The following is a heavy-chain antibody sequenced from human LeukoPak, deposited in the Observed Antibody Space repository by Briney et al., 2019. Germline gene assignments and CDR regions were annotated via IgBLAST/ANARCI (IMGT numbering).Heavy chain of an antibody. V-gene: IGHV1-69*06. CDR2: IIPIFGTA. Sequence: SVKLSCKASGYTFTSYGISWVRQAPGQGLEWMAGIIPIFGTANYAQKFQGRVTITADKSTSTGYMELSSLTSEDTAVYYCARDPGNIGYCSGGSCYSAGNNWFDPWGQGTLVTVSS. J-gene: IGHJ5*02. CDR3: ARDPGNIGYCSGGSCYSAGNNWFDP. D-gene: IGHD2-15*01. CDR1: GYTFTSYG.